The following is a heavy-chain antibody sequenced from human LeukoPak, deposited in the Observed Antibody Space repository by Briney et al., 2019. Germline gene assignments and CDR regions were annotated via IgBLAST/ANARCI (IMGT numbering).Heavy chain of an antibody. J-gene: IGHJ6*02. V-gene: IGHV1-18*01. Sequence: ASVTVSCTASGYTFTSYGISWVRQAPGQGLEWMGWISAYNGNTNYAQKLQGRVTMTTDASTSTAYMELRSLRSDDTAVYYCAREGFRVRGVIIPQYYYGMDVWGQGTTVTVSS. CDR3: AREGFRVRGVIIPQYYYGMDV. D-gene: IGHD3-10*01. CDR2: ISAYNGNT. CDR1: GYTFTSYG.